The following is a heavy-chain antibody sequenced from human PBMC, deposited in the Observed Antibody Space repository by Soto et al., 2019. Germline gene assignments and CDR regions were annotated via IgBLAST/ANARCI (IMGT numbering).Heavy chain of an antibody. J-gene: IGHJ4*02. CDR1: GYTFRSYG. D-gene: IGHD6-6*01. Sequence: VGSLRLSCAASGYTFRSYGMHWVRQAPGKGLEWVAVISYAGSNIYYADSVKGRFTISRDNSKNTLYLHLNSLRAEDTAVYYCARDSSEWGMAGRLDYWGQGTPVTVSS. CDR2: ISYAGSNI. CDR3: ARDSSEWGMAGRLDY. V-gene: IGHV3-30*03.